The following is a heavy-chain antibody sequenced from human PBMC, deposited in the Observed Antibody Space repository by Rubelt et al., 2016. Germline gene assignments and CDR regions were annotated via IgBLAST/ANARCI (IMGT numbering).Heavy chain of an antibody. CDR2: ISTYNGDK. J-gene: IGHJ4*02. Sequence: QVQLVQSGAEVQEPGASIKVSCKTSGYSFNSYAISWVRQAPGQGLAWMGWISTYNGDKRYAQNFQGRVTMTPDTSTRTAYRELMSLRADDTAVYSCARDPSNTSGFHAYFDYWGQGTLVTVSS. V-gene: IGHV1-18*01. D-gene: IGHD3-22*01. CDR1: GYSFNSYA. CDR3: ARDPSNTSGFHAYFDY.